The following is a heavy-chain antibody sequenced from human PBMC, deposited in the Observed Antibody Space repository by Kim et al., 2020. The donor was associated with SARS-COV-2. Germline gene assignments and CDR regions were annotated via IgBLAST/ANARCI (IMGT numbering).Heavy chain of an antibody. Sequence: GGSLRLSCAASGFTFSSYSMNWVRQAPGKGLEWVSSISSSSSYIYYADSVKGRFTISRDNAKNSLYLQMNSLRAEDTAVYYCARDPYYYDSSGYVDYWGQGTLVTVSS. V-gene: IGHV3-21*01. D-gene: IGHD3-22*01. CDR3: ARDPYYYDSSGYVDY. CDR2: ISSSSSYI. J-gene: IGHJ4*02. CDR1: GFTFSSYS.